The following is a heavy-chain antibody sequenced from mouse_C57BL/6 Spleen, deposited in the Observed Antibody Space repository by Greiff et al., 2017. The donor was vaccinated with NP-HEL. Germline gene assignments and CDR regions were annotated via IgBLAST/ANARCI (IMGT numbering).Heavy chain of an antibody. CDR3: ARVGGYDEKAFDY. CDR2: IDPSDSYT. Sequence: QVQLKQPGAELVMPGASVKLSCKASGYTFTSYWMHWVKQRPGQGLEWIGEIDPSDSYTNYNQKFKGKSTLTVDKSSSTAYMQLSSLTSEDSAVYYCARVGGYDEKAFDYWGQGTTLTVSS. J-gene: IGHJ2*01. V-gene: IGHV1-69*01. D-gene: IGHD2-2*01. CDR1: GYTFTSYW.